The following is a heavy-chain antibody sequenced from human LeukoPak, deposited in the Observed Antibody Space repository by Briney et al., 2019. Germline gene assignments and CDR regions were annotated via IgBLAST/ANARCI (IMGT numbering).Heavy chain of an antibody. J-gene: IGHJ3*02. CDR1: GASISGYY. CDR3: ARDFKYYGSSGYYAFDI. Sequence: SETLSLTCTVSGASISGYYWGWIRQPPGKGLEWMGYMYNRGTTKYNPSLKSRITMSVDTSKNQFSLKLTSVTAADTAVYYCARDFKYYGSSGYYAFDIWGQGTMVTVSS. D-gene: IGHD3-22*01. V-gene: IGHV4-59*01. CDR2: MYNRGTT.